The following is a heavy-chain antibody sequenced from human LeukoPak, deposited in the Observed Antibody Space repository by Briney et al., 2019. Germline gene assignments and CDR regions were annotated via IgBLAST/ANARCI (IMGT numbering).Heavy chain of an antibody. CDR2: IKQDGGEK. V-gene: IGHV3-7*01. CDR3: ARARYYDILTGLYYFDY. Sequence: ETLSLTCAVYGGSFSGYYWSWVRQAPGKGLEWVANIKQDGGEKYYVDSVKGRFTISRDNAKNSLYLQMNSLRAEDTAVYYCARARYYDILTGLYYFDYWGQGTLVTVSS. CDR1: GGSFSGYY. J-gene: IGHJ4*02. D-gene: IGHD3-9*01.